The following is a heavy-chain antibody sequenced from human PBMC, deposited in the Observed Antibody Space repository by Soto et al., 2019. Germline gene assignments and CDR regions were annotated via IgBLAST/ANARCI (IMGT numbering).Heavy chain of an antibody. J-gene: IGHJ3*02. D-gene: IGHD4-17*01. V-gene: IGHV4-4*02. CDR3: ARDGDYGDAFDI. Sequence: SETLSLTCAVSGGSISSNNWWSWVRQPPGKGLEWIGEIYHSGSTNYNPSLKSRVTISVDKSKNQFSLKLSSVTAADTAVYYCARDGDYGDAFDIWGQGTMVTVSS. CDR1: GGSISSNNW. CDR2: IYHSGST.